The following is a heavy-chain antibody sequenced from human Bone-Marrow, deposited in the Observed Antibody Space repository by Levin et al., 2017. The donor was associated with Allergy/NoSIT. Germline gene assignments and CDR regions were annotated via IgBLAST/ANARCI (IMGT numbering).Heavy chain of an antibody. V-gene: IGHV3-9*01. J-gene: IGHJ4*02. CDR2: ISWNSGSI. D-gene: IGHD1-26*01. Sequence: GGSLRLSCAASGFTFDDYAMHWVRQAPGKGLEWVSGISWNSGSIGYADSVKGRFTISRDNAKNSLYLQMNSLRAEDTALYYCAKGRLIVGATLGYWGQGTLVTVSS. CDR3: AKGRLIVGATLGY. CDR1: GFTFDDYA.